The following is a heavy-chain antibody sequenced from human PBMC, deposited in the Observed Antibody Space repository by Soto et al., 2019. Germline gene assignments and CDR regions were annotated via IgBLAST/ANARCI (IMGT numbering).Heavy chain of an antibody. D-gene: IGHD6-13*01. V-gene: IGHV3-7*01. CDR2: IKQDGSEK. Sequence: GGSLRLSCAASGFTFSSYWMSWVRQAPGKGLEWVANIKQDGSEKYYVDSVKGRFTISRDNAKNSLYLQMNSLRAEDTAVYYCARDRPYSSSWYDYWGQGTLVTVSS. CDR3: ARDRPYSSSWYDY. CDR1: GFTFSSYW. J-gene: IGHJ4*02.